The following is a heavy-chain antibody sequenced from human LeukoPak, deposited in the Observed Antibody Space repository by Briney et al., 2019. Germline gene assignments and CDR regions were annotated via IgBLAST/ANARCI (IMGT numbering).Heavy chain of an antibody. J-gene: IGHJ4*02. V-gene: IGHV3-7*01. D-gene: IGHD1-26*01. CDR2: IKQDGSEK. Sequence: PGGSLRLSCAASGFTFSSYWMSWVRQAPGKGLEGVANIKQDGSEKYYVDSVKGRFTISRDNAKNSLYLQMNSLSAEDTAVYYCAVVSDAFDYWGQGTLVTVSS. CDR3: AVVSDAFDY. CDR1: GFTFSSYW.